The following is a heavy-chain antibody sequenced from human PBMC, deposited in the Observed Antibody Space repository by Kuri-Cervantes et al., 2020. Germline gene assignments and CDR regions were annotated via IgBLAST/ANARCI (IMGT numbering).Heavy chain of an antibody. Sequence: SETLSLTCNVSGGSMSSYYWSWIRQPPGKGLEWIGYIYYTGSTNYNPSLKSRVTISVDTSKSQFSLKLSSVTAADTAVYYCARAVVSSGWLNWFDPWGQGTLVTVSS. D-gene: IGHD6-19*01. CDR1: GGSMSSYY. CDR3: ARAVVSSGWLNWFDP. V-gene: IGHV4-59*08. J-gene: IGHJ5*02. CDR2: IYYTGST.